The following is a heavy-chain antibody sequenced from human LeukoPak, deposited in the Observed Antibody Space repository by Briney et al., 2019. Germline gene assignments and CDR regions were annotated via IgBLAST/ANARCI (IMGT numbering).Heavy chain of an antibody. Sequence: PSETLSLTCTVSGGSISSYYWSWIRQPAGKGLEWIGRIYTSGSTNYNPSLKSRVTMSVDTSKNQFSLKLSSVTAADTAVYYCARGKKDIVVVVAASGWFDPWGQGTLVTVSS. D-gene: IGHD2-15*01. CDR1: GGSISSYY. CDR3: ARGKKDIVVVVAASGWFDP. CDR2: IYTSGST. V-gene: IGHV4-4*07. J-gene: IGHJ5*02.